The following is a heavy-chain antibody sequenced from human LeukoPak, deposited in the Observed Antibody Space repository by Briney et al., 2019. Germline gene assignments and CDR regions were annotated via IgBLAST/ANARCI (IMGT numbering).Heavy chain of an antibody. CDR3: ARSLTTLTYEGY. D-gene: IGHD1-1*01. J-gene: IGHJ4*02. V-gene: IGHV3-21*01. CDR1: GFTFSSYS. Sequence: GGSLQLSCAASGFTFSSYSMNWVRQAPGKGLEWVSSISSSSSYIYYADSVKGRFTISRDNAKNSLFLQMNSLRAEDTAIYYCARSLTTLTYEGYWGQGTLVTVSS. CDR2: ISSSSSYI.